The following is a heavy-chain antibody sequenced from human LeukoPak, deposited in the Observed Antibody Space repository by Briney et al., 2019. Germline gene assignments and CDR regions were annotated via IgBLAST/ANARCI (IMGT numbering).Heavy chain of an antibody. CDR1: GYTFTSYG. V-gene: IGHV1-18*01. D-gene: IGHD6-13*01. J-gene: IGHJ6*02. CDR3: ASEVSTAAAGTELGYYYYYAMDA. CDR2: ISAYNGNT. Sequence: ASVKVSCKASGYTFTSYGISWVRQAPGQGREWMGWISAYNGNTNYAQKLRGRVTMTTDTSTSTAYMELRSLRSDDTAVHYCASEVSTAAAGTELGYYYYYAMDAWGHGTKVTVSS.